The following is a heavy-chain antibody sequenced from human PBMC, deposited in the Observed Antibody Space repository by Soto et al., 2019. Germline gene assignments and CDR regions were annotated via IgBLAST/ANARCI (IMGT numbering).Heavy chain of an antibody. Sequence: PGGSLRLSCAASGFTFSSYGMHWVRQAPGKGLEWVAVIWYDGSNKYYADSVKGRFTISRDNSKNTRYLQMDSLRAEDTAVYYCARDSPGLERKPPLYGMDIWGQGTTVTVSS. CDR3: ARDSPGLERKPPLYGMDI. V-gene: IGHV3-33*01. J-gene: IGHJ6*02. CDR1: GFTFSSYG. CDR2: IWYDGSNK. D-gene: IGHD1-1*01.